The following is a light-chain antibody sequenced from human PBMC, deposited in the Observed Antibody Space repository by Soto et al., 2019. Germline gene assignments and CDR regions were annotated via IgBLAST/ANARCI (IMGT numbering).Light chain of an antibody. CDR2: DVT. CDR3: CSYTEIALDVV. Sequence: HSVLTQPASVSGSPGQSITISCTGTSSDIGDYDYVSWYQHLPGKAPKLLIFDVTHRPSGVSDRFSGSKSGNTASLTISGVRPEDEADYYCCSYTEIALDVVFGGGTKVTVL. CDR1: SSDIGDYDY. J-gene: IGLJ2*01. V-gene: IGLV2-14*01.